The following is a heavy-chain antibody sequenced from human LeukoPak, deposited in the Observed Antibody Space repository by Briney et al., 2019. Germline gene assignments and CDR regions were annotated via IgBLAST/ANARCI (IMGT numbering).Heavy chain of an antibody. CDR1: GFTFDDYA. CDR3: AKSAGQTEYFQH. D-gene: IGHD6-13*01. CDR2: ISWNSGSI. J-gene: IGHJ1*01. V-gene: IGHV3-9*01. Sequence: PGRSLRLSCAASGFTFDDYAMHWVRQAPGKGLEWVSGISWNSGSIGHADSVKGRFTISRDNAKNSLYLQMNSLRAEDTALYYCAKSAGQTEYFQHWGQGTLVTVSS.